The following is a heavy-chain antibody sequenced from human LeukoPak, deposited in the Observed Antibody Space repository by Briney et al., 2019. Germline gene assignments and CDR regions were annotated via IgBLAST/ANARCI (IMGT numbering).Heavy chain of an antibody. CDR1: GYTFTGYY. CDR3: ARDRLRLGYERTNWFDP. V-gene: IGHV1-2*02. D-gene: IGHD2-15*01. J-gene: IGHJ5*02. CDR2: INPNSGGT. Sequence: ASVKVSCKASGYTFTGYYIQWVRQAPGQGLEWMGWINPNSGGTNYAQKFQGRVTMTRDTSLSTAYMELRRLRSDDTAVYYCARDRLRLGYERTNWFDPWGQGTLVTVSS.